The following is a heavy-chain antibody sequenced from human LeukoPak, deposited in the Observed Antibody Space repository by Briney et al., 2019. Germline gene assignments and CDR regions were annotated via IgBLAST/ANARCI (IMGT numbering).Heavy chain of an antibody. V-gene: IGHV1-2*04. D-gene: IGHD2-21*02. CDR3: ARDLYCGGDCLDPSYGMDV. J-gene: IGHJ6*02. CDR1: GYTFTGYY. Sequence: ASVKVSCKTSGYTFTGYYMHWVRQAPGQGLEWMGWINPNSGGTNYAQKFQGWVTMTRDTSISTAYMERSRLRSDDTAVYYCARDLYCGGDCLDPSYGMDVWGQGTTVTVSS. CDR2: INPNSGGT.